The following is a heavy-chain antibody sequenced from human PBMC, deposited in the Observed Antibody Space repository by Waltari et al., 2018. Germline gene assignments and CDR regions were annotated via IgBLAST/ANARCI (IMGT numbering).Heavy chain of an antibody. CDR1: GGSISSYY. CDR3: ARAGGYYGSGSFFDP. V-gene: IGHV4-59*01. CDR2: SYYSGST. Sequence: QVQLQESGPGLVKPSETLSLTCTVSGGSISSYYWSWIRQPQGKGLEWIGYSYYSGSTNYNPSLKSRVTISVDTAKNQFSLKLSSVTAADTAVYYCARAGGYYGSGSFFDPWGQGTLVTVSS. D-gene: IGHD3-10*01. J-gene: IGHJ5*02.